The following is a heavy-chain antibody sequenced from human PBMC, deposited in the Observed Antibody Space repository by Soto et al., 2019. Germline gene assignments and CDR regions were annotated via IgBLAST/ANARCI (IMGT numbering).Heavy chain of an antibody. D-gene: IGHD3-22*01. J-gene: IGHJ4*02. Sequence: PGGSLRLSCAASGFTFSNYGMSWVRQVPGKGLEWVSATTDSGAGTFYSDSVKGRFTISRDNSKNTLYLHMNSLRAEDTAVYYCAKTPITMIVEWGQGTLVTVSS. V-gene: IGHV3-23*01. CDR3: AKTPITMIVE. CDR2: TTDSGAGT. CDR1: GFTFSNYG.